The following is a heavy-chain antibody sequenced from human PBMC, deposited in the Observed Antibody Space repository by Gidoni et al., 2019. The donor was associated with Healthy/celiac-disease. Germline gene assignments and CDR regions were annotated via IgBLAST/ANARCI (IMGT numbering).Heavy chain of an antibody. V-gene: IGHV1-69*01. CDR1: GGTFSSYA. CDR2: IIPIFGTA. Sequence: QVQLVQSGAEVKKPGSSVKVSCKASGGTFSSYAISWVRQAPGQGLEWMGGIIPIFGTANYAQKFQGRVTITADESTSTAYMELSSLRSEDTAVYYCARVREGSLRIAPEGYSSGWYGRWGYNWFDPWGQGTLVTVSS. J-gene: IGHJ5*02. CDR3: ARVREGSLRIAPEGYSSGWYGRWGYNWFDP. D-gene: IGHD6-19*01.